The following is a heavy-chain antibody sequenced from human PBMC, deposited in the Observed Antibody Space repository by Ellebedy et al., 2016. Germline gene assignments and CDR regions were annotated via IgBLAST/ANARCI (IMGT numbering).Heavy chain of an antibody. CDR1: GFTFSSYW. CDR3: ARVLVEAAAGTRGFDY. CDR2: IKQDGSEK. V-gene: IGHV3-7*01. Sequence: GGSLRLSXAASGFTFSSYWMSWVRQAPGKGLEWVANIKQDGSEKYYVDSVKGRFTISRDNAKNSLYLQMNSLRAEDTAVYYCARVLVEAAAGTRGFDYWGQGTLVTVSS. D-gene: IGHD6-13*01. J-gene: IGHJ4*02.